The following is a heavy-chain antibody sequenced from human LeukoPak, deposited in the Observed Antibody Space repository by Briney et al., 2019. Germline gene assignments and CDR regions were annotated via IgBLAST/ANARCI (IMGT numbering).Heavy chain of an antibody. V-gene: IGHV4-34*01. D-gene: IGHD4-23*01. CDR1: GGSFSGYY. Sequence: SETLPLTCAVYGGSFSGYYWSWIRQPPGKGLEWIGEINHSGSTNYNPSLKSRVTISVDTSKNQFSLKLSSVTAADTAVYYCARDYGGGLDYWGQGTLVTVSS. J-gene: IGHJ4*02. CDR3: ARDYGGGLDY. CDR2: INHSGST.